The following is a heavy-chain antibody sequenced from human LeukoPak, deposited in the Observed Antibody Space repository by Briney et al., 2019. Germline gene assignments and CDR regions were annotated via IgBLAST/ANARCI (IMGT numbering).Heavy chain of an antibody. V-gene: IGHV1-69*04. J-gene: IGHJ5*02. CDR1: GGTFSSYA. CDR2: IIPILGIA. CDR3: ARSKRFYCSGGSCRRSWFDP. D-gene: IGHD2-15*01. Sequence: GSSVKVSCKSSGGTFSSYAVSWVRQAPGQGLEWMGRIIPILGIANYAQKFQGRVTITADKSTSTAYMELSSLRSEDTAVYYCARSKRFYCSGGSCRRSWFDPWGQGTLVTVSS.